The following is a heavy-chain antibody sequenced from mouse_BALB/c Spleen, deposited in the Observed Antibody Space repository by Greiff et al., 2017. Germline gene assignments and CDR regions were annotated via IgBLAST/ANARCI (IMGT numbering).Heavy chain of an antibody. D-gene: IGHD1-1*01. CDR3: ARDYGSSYEIDY. CDR1: GYSFTSYY. V-gene: IGHV1S135*01. CDR2: IDPFNGGT. J-gene: IGHJ2*01. Sequence: VQLKQSGPELMKPGASVKISCKASGYSFTSYYMHWVKQSHGKSLEWIGYIDPFNGGTSYNQKFKGKATLTVDKSSSTAYMHLSSLTSEDSAVYYCARDYGSSYEIDYWGQGTTLTVSS.